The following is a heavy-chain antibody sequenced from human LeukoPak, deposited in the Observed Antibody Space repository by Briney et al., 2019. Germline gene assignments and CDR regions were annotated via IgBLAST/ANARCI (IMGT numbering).Heavy chain of an antibody. D-gene: IGHD6-25*01. CDR2: IFYSGST. Sequence: SETLSLTCTVSSGSISTSNYYWGWVRQPPGKALEWIGNIFYSGSTYYSPSLKSRVTISVDTSKNQFSLKLSSVTAADTAVYYCARGGKGRSSSARVDFGKGGWFDPWGQGTLVTVSS. CDR3: ARGGKGRSSSARVDFGKGGWFDP. CDR1: SGSISTSNYY. V-gene: IGHV4-39*07. J-gene: IGHJ5*02.